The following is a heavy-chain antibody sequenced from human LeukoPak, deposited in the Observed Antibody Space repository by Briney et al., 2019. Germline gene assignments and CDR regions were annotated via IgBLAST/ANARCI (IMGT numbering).Heavy chain of an antibody. Sequence: KASGTLSLTCAVSGGPISSSNWWSWVRPPPGKGLECIGEIYHSGSTNYNPSLKSRVTISVEKSKNQFSLKLSSVTAADTAVYYCARESRGSGSYQYYFAYCGQGTLVTVYS. CDR1: GGPISSSNW. V-gene: IGHV4-4*02. J-gene: IGHJ4*02. CDR2: IYHSGST. CDR3: ARESRGSGSYQYYFAY. D-gene: IGHD3-10*01.